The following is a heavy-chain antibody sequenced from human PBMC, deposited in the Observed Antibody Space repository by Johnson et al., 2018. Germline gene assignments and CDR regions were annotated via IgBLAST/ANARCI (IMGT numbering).Heavy chain of an antibody. Sequence: QVQLVESGGGVVQPGRSLRLSCAASGFSFSNYGMHWVRQAPGKGLEWVAVISYDVSNKYYADSVKGRFTISRDNSKNTLYLQMNSLRTQDTAVYYCARVDGDYGFSFDYWGQGTLVTVSS. CDR1: GFSFSNYG. D-gene: IGHD4-17*01. J-gene: IGHJ4*02. CDR2: ISYDVSNK. CDR3: ARVDGDYGFSFDY. V-gene: IGHV3-30*03.